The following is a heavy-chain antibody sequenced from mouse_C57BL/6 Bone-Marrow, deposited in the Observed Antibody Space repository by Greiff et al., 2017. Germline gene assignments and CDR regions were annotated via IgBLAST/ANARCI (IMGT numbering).Heavy chain of an antibody. V-gene: IGHV1-42*01. CDR2: INPSTGGT. J-gene: IGHJ3*01. CDR1: GYSFTGYY. D-gene: IGHD2-2*01. Sequence: EVQLQQSGPELVKPGASVKISCKASGYSFTGYYMNWVKQSPEKSLEWIGEINPSTGGTTYNQKFKAKATLTVDKSSSTAYMQLTSLTSEDSAVYYCARGIYYGYAWFAYWGQGTRVTVSA. CDR3: ARGIYYGYAWFAY.